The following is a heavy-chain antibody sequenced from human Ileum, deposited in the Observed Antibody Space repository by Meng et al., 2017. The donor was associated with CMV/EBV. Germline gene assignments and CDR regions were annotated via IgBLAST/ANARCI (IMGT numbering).Heavy chain of an antibody. D-gene: IGHD4-17*01. CDR2: IHPGGSTT. J-gene: IGHJ4*02. V-gene: IGHV3-74*01. Sequence: SGFVFRHALMHRVGQAPGKGLEWVSRIHPGGSTTVYADSVKGRFTISRDNAKNTLFLQMNSLRDEDTAVYYCARETPTGGAYYFNYWGQGTLVTVSS. CDR1: GFVFRHAL. CDR3: ARETPTGGAYYFNY.